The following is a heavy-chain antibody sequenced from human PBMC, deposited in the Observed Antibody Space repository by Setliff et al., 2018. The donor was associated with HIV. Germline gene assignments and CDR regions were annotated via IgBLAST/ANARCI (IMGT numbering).Heavy chain of an antibody. Sequence: SETLSLTCAVSGGSISTINWWNWVRQPPGKGLEWIGEIYHTGSTHYNPTLKSRLTISVDKSKNQFSLKLSSVTVADTAVYYCASAPEPRGGVFNIWGQGTMVTVSS. V-gene: IGHV4-4*02. CDR2: IYHTGST. J-gene: IGHJ3*02. D-gene: IGHD1-1*01. CDR1: GGSISTINW. CDR3: ASAPEPRGGVFNI.